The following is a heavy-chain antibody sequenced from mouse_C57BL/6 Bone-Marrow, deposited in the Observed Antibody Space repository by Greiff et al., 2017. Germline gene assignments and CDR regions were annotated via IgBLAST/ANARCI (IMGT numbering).Heavy chain of an antibody. CDR3: ATGGPDY. CDR1: GYTFTSYW. CDR2: IDPSDSYT. J-gene: IGHJ2*01. Sequence: QVQLQQPGAELVMPGASVKLSCKASGYTFTSYWMHWVKQRPGQGLEWIGEIDPSDSYTNYNQKFTGKSTLTVDKSSSTAYMQLSSLTSEDSAVYYCATGGPDYWGQGTTLTVSS. V-gene: IGHV1-69*01.